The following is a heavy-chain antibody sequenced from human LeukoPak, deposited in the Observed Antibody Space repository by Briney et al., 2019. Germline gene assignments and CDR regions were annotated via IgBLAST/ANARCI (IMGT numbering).Heavy chain of an antibody. V-gene: IGHV3-7*01. CDR1: GFTFSSYW. D-gene: IGHD3/OR15-3a*01. Sequence: GGSLRLSCAASGFTFSSYWMTWVRQAPEKGLEWVPSIKQDGSDKYYVDSVKGRFTISRDNAKNSVYLQMNSLRVEDTAVFYCARDSGTGWNYWGQGTLVTVSS. CDR3: ARDSGTGWNY. J-gene: IGHJ4*02. CDR2: IKQDGSDK.